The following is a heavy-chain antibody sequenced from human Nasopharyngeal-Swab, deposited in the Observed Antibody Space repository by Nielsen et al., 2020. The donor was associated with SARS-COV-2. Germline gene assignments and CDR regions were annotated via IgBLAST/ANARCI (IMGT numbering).Heavy chain of an antibody. CDR2: ISSSSSYI. CDR1: GFTFSSYS. D-gene: IGHD6-13*01. Sequence: GESLKISCAASGFTFSSYSMNWVSSISSSSSYIYYADSVKGRFTISRDNSKNTLYLQMNSLRAEDTAVYYCAKDGYSSSWYGYYFDYWGQGTLVTVSS. V-gene: IGHV3-21*04. CDR3: AKDGYSSSWYGYYFDY. J-gene: IGHJ4*02.